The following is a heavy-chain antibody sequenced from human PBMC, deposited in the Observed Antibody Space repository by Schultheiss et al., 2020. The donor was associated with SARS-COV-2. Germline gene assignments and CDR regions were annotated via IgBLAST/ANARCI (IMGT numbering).Heavy chain of an antibody. CDR1: GFTFSSYA. J-gene: IGHJ6*03. CDR3: ARHARYFDWFGHYYYYYMDV. Sequence: GSLRLSCAASGFTFSSYAMSWVRQAPGKGLEWIGEINHSGSTNYNPSLKSRVTISVDTSKNQFSLKLSSVTAADTAVYYCARHARYFDWFGHYYYYYMDVWGKGTTVTVSS. CDR2: INHSGST. D-gene: IGHD3-9*01. V-gene: IGHV4-34*01.